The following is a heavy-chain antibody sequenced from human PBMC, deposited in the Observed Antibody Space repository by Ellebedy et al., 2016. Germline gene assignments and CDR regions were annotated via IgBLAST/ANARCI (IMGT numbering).Heavy chain of an antibody. V-gene: IGHV3-53*01. CDR1: GFIVSSNY. CDR3: ATRRYGASAN. D-gene: IGHD3-16*01. CDR2: IYSDGKT. Sequence: GESLKISXGASGFIVSSNYMTWVRQAPGKGLEWVSLIYSDGKTYSADSVKGRFIISRDNSKKTLYLQMNSLRAEDTAVYYCATRRYGASANWGQGTLVTVSS. J-gene: IGHJ3*02.